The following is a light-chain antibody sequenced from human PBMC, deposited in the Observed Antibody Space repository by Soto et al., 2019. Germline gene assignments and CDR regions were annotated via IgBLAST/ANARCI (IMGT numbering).Light chain of an antibody. CDR2: GIS. CDR1: QSVTNSF. Sequence: ENVLTQSPGTLSLSPGERATLSCMSTQSVTNSFFAWYQQKPGQAPRLLIYGISSRATGIPDRFSGSGSGTDFTLTISRLEPEDFVVYYCQQYSTLPHTFGQGTKVDIK. V-gene: IGKV3-20*01. CDR3: QQYSTLPHT. J-gene: IGKJ2*01.